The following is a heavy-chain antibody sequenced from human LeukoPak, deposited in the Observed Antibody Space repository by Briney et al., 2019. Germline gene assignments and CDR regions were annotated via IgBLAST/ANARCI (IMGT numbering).Heavy chain of an antibody. D-gene: IGHD4-17*01. Sequence: ASVKVSCKASGHTFTIYYSHWVRHAPGQGIEWMGIFNPSDGRATYTQKFQGRVTMTRDTSTSTVYMDLSSLRSDDTAVYYCARQAVTTGWYFDYWGQGTLVAVSS. CDR1: GHTFTIYY. CDR3: ARQAVTTGWYFDY. J-gene: IGHJ4*02. V-gene: IGHV1-46*01. CDR2: FNPSDGRA.